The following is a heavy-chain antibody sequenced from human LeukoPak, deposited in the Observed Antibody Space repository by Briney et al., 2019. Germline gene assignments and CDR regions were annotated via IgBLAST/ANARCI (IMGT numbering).Heavy chain of an antibody. CDR1: GYTFTTYN. J-gene: IGHJ3*02. Sequence: GASVKVSCKASGYTFTTYNMHWVRQAPGQGLEWLGIINPDGASITYAQKFQGRVTMTRDTSISTAYMELSSLRSEDTAVYYCARARYDFWSGYYRDAFDIWGQGTMVTVSS. D-gene: IGHD3-3*01. CDR3: ARARYDFWSGYYRDAFDI. CDR2: INPDGASI. V-gene: IGHV1-46*01.